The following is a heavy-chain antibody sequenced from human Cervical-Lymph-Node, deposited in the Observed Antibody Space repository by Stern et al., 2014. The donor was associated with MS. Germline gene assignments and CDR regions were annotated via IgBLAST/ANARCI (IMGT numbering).Heavy chain of an antibody. V-gene: IGHV7-4-1*02. J-gene: IGHJ4*02. CDR2: ITANTGHP. CDR1: GYTFSSYA. Sequence: MKLVESGSELKKPGASVKISCKASGYTFSSYAMNWVRQAPGQVLEWMGWITANTGHPTYAQGFTGRFVFAVDTSVSTAFLQISSLKTEDTGVYYCARGSDGAAMPYWGQGSRVTGSS. D-gene: IGHD3-16*01. CDR3: ARGSDGAAMPY.